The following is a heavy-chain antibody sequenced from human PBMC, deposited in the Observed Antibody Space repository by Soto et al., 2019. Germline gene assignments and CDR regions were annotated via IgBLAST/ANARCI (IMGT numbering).Heavy chain of an antibody. CDR3: AREMATINRYLDL. CDR2: IIPILGIA. J-gene: IGHJ2*01. CDR1: GGTFSSYT. V-gene: IGHV1-69*08. D-gene: IGHD5-12*01. Sequence: QVQLVQSGAEVKKPGSSVKVSCKASGGTFSSYTISWVRQAPGQGLEWMGRIIPILGIANYAQKFQGRVTINADKSTSTADMELSSLRSEDTGVYYCAREMATINRYLDLWGRGTLVTVSS.